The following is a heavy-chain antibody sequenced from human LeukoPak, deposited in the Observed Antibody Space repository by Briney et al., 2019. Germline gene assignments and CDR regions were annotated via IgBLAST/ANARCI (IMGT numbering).Heavy chain of an antibody. Sequence: GASVKVSCKASGGTFSSYAISWVRQAPGQGLEWMGRIIPIFGTANYAQKFQGRVTITTDESTSTAYMELSSLRSEDTAVYYCASGIAVAGTGGAFDIWGQGTVVTVSS. J-gene: IGHJ3*02. D-gene: IGHD6-19*01. CDR3: ASGIAVAGTGGAFDI. CDR2: IIPIFGTA. CDR1: GGTFSSYA. V-gene: IGHV1-69*05.